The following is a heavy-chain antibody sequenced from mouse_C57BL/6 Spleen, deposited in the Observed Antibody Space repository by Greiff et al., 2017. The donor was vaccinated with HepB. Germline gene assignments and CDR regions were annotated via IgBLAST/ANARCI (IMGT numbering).Heavy chain of an antibody. CDR3: ARWENRPAMDY. CDR2: IDPANGNT. Sequence: LVESVAELVRPGASVKLSCTASGFNIKNTYMHWVKQRPEQGLEWIGRIDPANGNTKYAPKFQGKATITAETSSNTAYLQLSSLTSADTAIYYCARWENRPAMDYWGQGTSVTVSS. D-gene: IGHD2-14*01. V-gene: IGHV14-3*01. CDR1: GFNIKNTY. J-gene: IGHJ4*01.